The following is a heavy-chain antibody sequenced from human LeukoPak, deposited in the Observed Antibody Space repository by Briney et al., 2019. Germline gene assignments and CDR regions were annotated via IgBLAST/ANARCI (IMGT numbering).Heavy chain of an antibody. V-gene: IGHV3-23*01. Sequence: GGSLRLSCAASGFTFSSYALSWVRQAPGKGLEWGLAISGSGGSTYYADSVKGRFTISRDNSKNTLYLQMNSLRAEDTAVYYCAKTLHYYDSSGPGFDYWGQGTLVTVSS. CDR1: GFTFSSYA. D-gene: IGHD3-22*01. J-gene: IGHJ4*02. CDR3: AKTLHYYDSSGPGFDY. CDR2: ISGSGGST.